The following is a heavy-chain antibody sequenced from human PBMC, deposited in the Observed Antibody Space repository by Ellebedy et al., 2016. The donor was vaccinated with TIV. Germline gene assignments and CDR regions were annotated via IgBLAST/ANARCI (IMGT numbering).Heavy chain of an antibody. V-gene: IGHV4-59*08. D-gene: IGHD6-19*01. CDR3: ARGKYSSGWSEGFDY. CDR2: IYYSVST. J-gene: IGHJ4*02. CDR1: GGSISSYY. Sequence: MPSETLSLTCTVSGGSISSYYWSWIRQPPGKGLEWIGSIYYSVSTNYNPSLKSRVPISVDTSKNQFSLKLSSVTAADTAVYYCARGKYSSGWSEGFDYWGQGTPVTVSS.